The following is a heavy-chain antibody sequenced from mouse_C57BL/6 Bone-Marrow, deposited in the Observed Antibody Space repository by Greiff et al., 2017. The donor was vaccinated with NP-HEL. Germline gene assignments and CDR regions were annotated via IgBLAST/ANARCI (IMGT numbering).Heavy chain of an antibody. CDR3: ASYYGRGAVDY. CDR2: IYPGSGNT. Sequence: QVQLQQSGAELVRPGASVKLSCKASGYTFTDYYINWVKQRPGQGLEWIARIYPGSGNTYYNEKFKGKATLTAEKSSSTAYMQLSSLTSEDSAVYVCASYYGRGAVDYWGQGTSVTVSS. V-gene: IGHV1-76*01. D-gene: IGHD1-2*01. J-gene: IGHJ4*01. CDR1: GYTFTDYY.